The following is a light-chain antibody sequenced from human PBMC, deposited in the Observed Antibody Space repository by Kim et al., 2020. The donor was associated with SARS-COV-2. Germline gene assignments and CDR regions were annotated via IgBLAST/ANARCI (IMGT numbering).Light chain of an antibody. J-gene: IGLJ1*01. Sequence: GQRVTISCSGTGSTIGSNTVDWYQHLPETAPKLLIYSNNRRPSGVPDRFSGSKSGTSASLAISGLQSEDEADYYCAAWDVSLNVYVFGTGTKVTVL. CDR3: AAWDVSLNVYV. CDR2: SNN. CDR1: GSTIGSNT. V-gene: IGLV1-44*01.